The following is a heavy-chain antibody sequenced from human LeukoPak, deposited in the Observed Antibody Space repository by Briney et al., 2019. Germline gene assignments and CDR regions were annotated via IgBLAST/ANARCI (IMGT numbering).Heavy chain of an antibody. V-gene: IGHV3-23*01. D-gene: IGHD3-22*01. CDR2: ISGSGGST. CDR3: AKDKSSGYYSHNWFDP. Sequence: GGSLRLSCAASGFTFSSYAMSWVRQAPGKGLEWVSAISGSGGSTYYADSVKGRFTISRDNSKNTLYLQMNSLRAEDTAVYYCAKDKSSGYYSHNWFDPWGQGTLVTVSS. CDR1: GFTFSSYA. J-gene: IGHJ5*02.